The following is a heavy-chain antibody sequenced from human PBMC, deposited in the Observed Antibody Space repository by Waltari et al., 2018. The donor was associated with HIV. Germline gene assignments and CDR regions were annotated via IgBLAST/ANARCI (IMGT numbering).Heavy chain of an antibody. D-gene: IGHD6-19*01. CDR3: ARVVIGSGRQPAFDY. CDR2: MYHSGST. V-gene: IGHV4-4*02. J-gene: IGHJ4*02. CDR1: NGSIPSNNW. Sequence: QVQLQESGPGLVRPSGTLSLTCAVSNGSIPSNNWWSWVRQPPGKGLEWLGEMYHSGSTNYNPSLRSRVTISIDKSKNQFSLKLSSVTAADTAVYYCARVVIGSGRQPAFDYWGQGILVTVSS.